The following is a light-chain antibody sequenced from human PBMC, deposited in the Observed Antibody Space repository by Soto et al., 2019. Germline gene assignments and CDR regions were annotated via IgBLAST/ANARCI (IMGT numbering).Light chain of an antibody. CDR3: QQYNIWPWT. Sequence: ERVMTQSPATLSVSPGERATLSCRASQSVSSNLAWYQQKPGQAPRLLIYGASIRATGIPARFSGSGSGTEFTLTISSLQSADFAVYYCQQYNIWPWTFGQGTKVEIK. J-gene: IGKJ1*01. V-gene: IGKV3-15*01. CDR1: QSVSSN. CDR2: GAS.